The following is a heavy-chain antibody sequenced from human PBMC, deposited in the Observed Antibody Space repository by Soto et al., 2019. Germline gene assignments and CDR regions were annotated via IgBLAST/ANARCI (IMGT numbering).Heavy chain of an antibody. J-gene: IGHJ4*02. CDR2: VTHSGTA. V-gene: IGHV4-30-2*01. CDR3: ARIHWAQSSLDY. D-gene: IGHD6-19*01. CDR1: GGSIDSGAFS. Sequence: LSLTCAVSGGSIDSGAFSLSWIRQPPGKGLEWIGYVTHSGTAYSIPSLNGRLTLSVDSSQTQFSLKLTSVTAADSAFYYCARIHWAQSSLDYWGRGILVTVSS.